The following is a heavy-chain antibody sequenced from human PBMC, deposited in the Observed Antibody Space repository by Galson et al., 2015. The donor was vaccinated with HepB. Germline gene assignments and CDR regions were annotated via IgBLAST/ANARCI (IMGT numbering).Heavy chain of an antibody. CDR3: ARVTYGNGWTHYFDY. J-gene: IGHJ4*02. CDR2: INPNSGGT. CDR1: GSTFTDYY. D-gene: IGHD6-19*01. Sequence: SVTVSCKASGSTFTDYYMHWVRQAPGQGLEWMGWINPNSGGTDYAQKLQGRVTMTRDTSIRTVYMELRRLRSDDTAMYYCARVTYGNGWTHYFDYWGQGTLVTVSS. V-gene: IGHV1-2*02.